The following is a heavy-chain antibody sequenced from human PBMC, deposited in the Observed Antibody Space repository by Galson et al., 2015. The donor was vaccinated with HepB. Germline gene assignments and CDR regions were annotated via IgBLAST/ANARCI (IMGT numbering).Heavy chain of an antibody. CDR1: GFTFSSYG. J-gene: IGHJ4*02. V-gene: IGHV3-30*18. D-gene: IGHD3-3*01. Sequence: SLRLSCAASGFTFSSYGMHWVRQAPGKGLEWVAVISYDGSNKYYADSVKGRFTISRDNSKNTLYLQMNSLRAEDTAVYYCAKDGGYGFWSGYYDPYYFDYWGQGTLVTVSS. CDR3: AKDGGYGFWSGYYDPYYFDY. CDR2: ISYDGSNK.